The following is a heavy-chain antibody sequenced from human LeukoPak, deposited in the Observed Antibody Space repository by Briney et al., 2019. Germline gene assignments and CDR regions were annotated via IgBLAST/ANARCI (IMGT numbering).Heavy chain of an antibody. CDR2: ISGSGGST. V-gene: IGHV3-23*01. CDR3: AKAKPPSTVTASLDY. CDR1: VFTVNSNY. J-gene: IGHJ4*02. Sequence: GGSLRLSCAASVFTVNSNYMSWVRQAPGKGLEWVSAISGSGGSTHYADSVKGRFTIYRDNSKNTLYVQMNSLRAEDTAVYYCAKAKPPSTVTASLDYWGQGALVTVSS. D-gene: IGHD4-17*01.